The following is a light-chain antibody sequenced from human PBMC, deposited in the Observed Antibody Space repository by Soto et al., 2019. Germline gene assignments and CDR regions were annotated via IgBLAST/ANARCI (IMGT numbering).Light chain of an antibody. CDR2: QVS. CDR3: SSYTSSGTWV. V-gene: IGLV2-18*02. Sequence: QSVLTQPPSVSGSPGQSVTISCTGTSSDVGSYNRVSWYQQPPGTAPKLMICQVSNRPSGVSDRFSGSKSGNTASLTISGLQAEDEADYYCSSYTSSGTWVFGGGTKLTVL. CDR1: SSDVGSYNR. J-gene: IGLJ3*02.